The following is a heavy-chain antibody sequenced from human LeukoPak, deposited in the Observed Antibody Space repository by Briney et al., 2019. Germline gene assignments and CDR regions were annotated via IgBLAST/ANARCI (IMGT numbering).Heavy chain of an antibody. Sequence: GGSLRLSCAASGFTFSSYWMSWVRQAPGKGLEWVANIKHDGSDKYYVDSVKGRFTISRDNAKNSLYLQMNSLRGEDTAVYYCARDRGDSGSYFYFDYWGQGTLVTVSS. J-gene: IGHJ4*02. D-gene: IGHD1-26*01. V-gene: IGHV3-7*01. CDR2: IKHDGSDK. CDR1: GFTFSSYW. CDR3: ARDRGDSGSYFYFDY.